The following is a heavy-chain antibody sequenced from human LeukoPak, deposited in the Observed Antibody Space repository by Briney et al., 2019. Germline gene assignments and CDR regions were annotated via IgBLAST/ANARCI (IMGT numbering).Heavy chain of an antibody. CDR3: ARAVRGRRDGYNTYYFDY. Sequence: ASVKVSCTASGYTFTSYGISWVRQAPGQGLEWMGWISAYNGNTNYAQKLQGRVTMTTDTSTSTAYMELRSLRSDDTAVYYCARAVRGRRDGYNTYYFDYWGQGTLVTVSS. CDR1: GYTFTSYG. D-gene: IGHD5-24*01. J-gene: IGHJ4*02. V-gene: IGHV1-18*01. CDR2: ISAYNGNT.